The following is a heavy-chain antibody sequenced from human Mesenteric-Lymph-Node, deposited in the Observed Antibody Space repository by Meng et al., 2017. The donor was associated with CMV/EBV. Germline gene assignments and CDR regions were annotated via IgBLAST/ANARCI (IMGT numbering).Heavy chain of an antibody. CDR1: GFTLKSYA. V-gene: IGHV3-23*01. J-gene: IGHJ6*02. CDR2: ISGTGGNT. D-gene: IGHD3-22*01. CDR3: ATLDRSGLDGMDV. Sequence: GESLKISCAASGFTLKSYAMSWVRQAPGKGLEWVSGISGTGGNTFYADSVKGRFTISRDNSKNTLYLQMNSLRAEDTAVYYCATLDRSGLDGMDVWGQGTTVTVSS.